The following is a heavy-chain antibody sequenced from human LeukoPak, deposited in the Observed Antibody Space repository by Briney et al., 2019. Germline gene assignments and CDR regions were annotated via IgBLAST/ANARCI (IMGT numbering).Heavy chain of an antibody. Sequence: GASVKVSCKASGYTFSDYYIHWVRQAPGQGLEWMGIINPSGGFTSYAQKLQGRVTVTRDMSTSTVYMELSNLRSEDTAVYYCARDQSGEWELLSGWWFDPWGQGTLVTVSS. J-gene: IGHJ5*02. D-gene: IGHD1-26*01. CDR3: ARDQSGEWELLSGWWFDP. CDR1: GYTFSDYY. V-gene: IGHV1-46*01. CDR2: INPSGGFT.